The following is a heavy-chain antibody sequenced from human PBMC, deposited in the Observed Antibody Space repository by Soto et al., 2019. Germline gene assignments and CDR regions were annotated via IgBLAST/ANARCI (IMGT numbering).Heavy chain of an antibody. Sequence: PGGSLRLSCAASGFTFSSYEMNWVRQAPGKGLEWVSYISSSGSTIYYADSVKGRFTISRDNAKNSLYLQMNSLRAEDTAVYYCARGITMVRGVTQNPNWFDHWGQGTLVTVSS. J-gene: IGHJ5*02. CDR2: ISSSGSTI. CDR1: GFTFSSYE. V-gene: IGHV3-48*03. D-gene: IGHD3-10*01. CDR3: ARGITMVRGVTQNPNWFDH.